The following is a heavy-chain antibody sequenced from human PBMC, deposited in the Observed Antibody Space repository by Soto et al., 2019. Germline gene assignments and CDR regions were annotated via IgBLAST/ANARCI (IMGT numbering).Heavy chain of an antibody. Sequence: QVQLQESGPGLVKPSETLSLTCTVSGGSISSYYWSWIRQPPGKGLEWIGYIYYSGSTNYNPSLKSRVTVSVETDKYQFSLKLSSVTAADTAVYYCARWLVGRGNWFDPWGQVTLVTVST. V-gene: IGHV4-59*01. D-gene: IGHD6-19*01. CDR2: IYYSGST. J-gene: IGHJ5*02. CDR3: ARWLVGRGNWFDP. CDR1: GGSISSYY.